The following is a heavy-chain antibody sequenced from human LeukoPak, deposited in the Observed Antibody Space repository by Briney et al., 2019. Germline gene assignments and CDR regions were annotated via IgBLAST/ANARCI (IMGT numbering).Heavy chain of an antibody. V-gene: IGHV3-30*02. CDR2: IRYDGSNK. CDR3: ARDLGVVSHYYFDY. J-gene: IGHJ4*02. CDR1: GFTFSSYG. D-gene: IGHD2/OR15-2a*01. Sequence: PGGSLRLSCAASGFTFSSYGMHWVRQAPGKGLEWVAFIRYDGSNKYYADSVKGRFTISRDNSKNTLYLQMNSLRAEDTAVYYCARDLGVVSHYYFDYWGQGTLVTVSS.